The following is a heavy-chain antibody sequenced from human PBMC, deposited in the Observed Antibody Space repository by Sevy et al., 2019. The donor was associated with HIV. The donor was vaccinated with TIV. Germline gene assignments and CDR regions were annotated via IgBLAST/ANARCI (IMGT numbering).Heavy chain of an antibody. V-gene: IGHV1-2*02. CDR3: ARGCSHGSCYWNY. Sequence: ASVKVSCKASGYTFTGYYMHWVRQAPGQGLEWMGWINHNSGGTNYAQKFQGRITMTRATSISTAYMELGRLRSDDTAVYYCARGCSHGSCYWNYWGQGTLVTVSS. CDR2: INHNSGGT. D-gene: IGHD2-15*01. CDR1: GYTFTGYY. J-gene: IGHJ4*02.